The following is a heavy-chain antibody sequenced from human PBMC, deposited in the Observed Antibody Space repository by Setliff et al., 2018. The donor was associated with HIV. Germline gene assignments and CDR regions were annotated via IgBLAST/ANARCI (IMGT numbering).Heavy chain of an antibody. CDR2: INEDGSEK. CDR1: GVWFRKYA. V-gene: IGHV3-7*01. CDR3: ARDSSYYYDSSGQTPGAFDI. D-gene: IGHD3-22*01. Sequence: LRLSCAGSGVWFRKYAISWVRQAPGKGLEWVANINEDGSEKYYVDSVKGRFTISRDNAKNSLYLQMNSLRAEDTAVYYCARDSSYYYDSSGQTPGAFDIWGQGTMVTVSS. J-gene: IGHJ3*02.